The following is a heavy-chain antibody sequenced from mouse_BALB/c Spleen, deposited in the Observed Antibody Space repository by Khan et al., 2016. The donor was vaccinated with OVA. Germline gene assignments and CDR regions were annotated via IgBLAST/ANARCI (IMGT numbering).Heavy chain of an antibody. CDR3: ARQPYYHYYLMDY. CDR2: IWSDGST. V-gene: IGHV2-6-1*01. J-gene: IGHJ4*01. D-gene: IGHD2-10*01. Sequence: VKLLESGPGLVAPSQSLSITCTISGFSLTNYGIHWVRQPPGKGLEWLVVIWSDGSTTYNSALKSRLSISKDNSKSQVFLKMNSLQTDDTAIYYCARQPYYHYYLMDYWGQGTSVTVSA. CDR1: GFSLTNYG.